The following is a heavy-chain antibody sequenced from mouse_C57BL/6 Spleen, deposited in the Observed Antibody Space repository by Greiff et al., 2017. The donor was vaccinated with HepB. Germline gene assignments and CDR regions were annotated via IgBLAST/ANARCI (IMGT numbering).Heavy chain of an antibody. CDR1: GYTFTSYW. D-gene: IGHD1-1*01. CDR3: ARRLRDY. J-gene: IGHJ2*01. Sequence: QVQLKQPGAELVKPGASVKLSCKASGYTFTSYWMQWVKQRPGQGLEWIGEIDPSDSYTNYNQKFKGKATLTVDTSSSTAYMQLSSLTSEDSAVYYCARRLRDYWGQGTTLTVSS. V-gene: IGHV1-50*01. CDR2: IDPSDSYT.